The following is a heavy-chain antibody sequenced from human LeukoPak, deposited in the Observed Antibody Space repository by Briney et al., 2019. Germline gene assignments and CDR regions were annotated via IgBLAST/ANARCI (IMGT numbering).Heavy chain of an antibody. CDR2: IYYSGNT. J-gene: IGHJ4*02. Sequence: PSQTLSLTCTVSGGSISSGGYYWSWIRQHRGKGLEWIGYIYYSGNTYYNPSLKSPVTISVDTSKNQFSLKLTSVTAADTAVYYCARVLGGARSSGYSILHFDYWGQGTLVTVSS. D-gene: IGHD3-22*01. V-gene: IGHV4-31*01. CDR3: ARVLGGARSSGYSILHFDY. CDR1: GGSISSGGYY.